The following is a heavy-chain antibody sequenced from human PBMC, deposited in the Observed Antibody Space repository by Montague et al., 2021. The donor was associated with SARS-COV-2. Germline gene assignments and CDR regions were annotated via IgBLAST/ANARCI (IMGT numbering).Heavy chain of an antibody. CDR3: ARTTYDILTGTLIACDY. CDR2: IDWDDDK. D-gene: IGHD3-9*01. CDR1: GFSLSTSGMC. J-gene: IGHJ4*01. V-gene: IGHV2-70*11. Sequence: PALVKPTQTLTLTCTFSGFSLSTSGMCVSWIRQPPGKALEWLARIDWDDDKYYSTSLKTRLNISKDTSKNQVVLTMTNMDPVDTATYYCARTTYDILTGTLIACDYWGQGTLVTVSS.